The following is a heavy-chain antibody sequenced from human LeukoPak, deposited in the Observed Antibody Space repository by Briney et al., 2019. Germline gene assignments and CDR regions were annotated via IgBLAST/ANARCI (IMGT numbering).Heavy chain of an antibody. D-gene: IGHD2-2*01. CDR3: ARDFPVPAVTADYYYHGMDV. J-gene: IGHJ6*02. CDR2: ISAYNGNT. V-gene: IGHV1-18*01. CDR1: GYTFTDYG. Sequence: GASVKVSCEASGYTFTDYGITWVRKAPGQGLEWMGWISAYNGNTIYAQKLQDRVAMTTDTSTSTAYMELRSLTSDDTAVYYCARDFPVPAVTADYYYHGMDVWGQGTTVTVSS.